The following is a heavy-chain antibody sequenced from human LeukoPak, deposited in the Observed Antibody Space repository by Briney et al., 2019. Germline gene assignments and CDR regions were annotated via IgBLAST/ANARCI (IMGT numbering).Heavy chain of an antibody. D-gene: IGHD3-3*01. J-gene: IGHJ4*02. CDR1: GFTFSSYE. CDR2: ISGSGGST. Sequence: GGSLRLSCAASGFTFSSYEMNWVRQAPGKGLEWVSAISGSGGSTYYADSVKGRFTISRDNSKNTLYLQMNSLRAEDTAVYYCAKDRDFWSGYLDYWGQGTLVTVSS. CDR3: AKDRDFWSGYLDY. V-gene: IGHV3-23*01.